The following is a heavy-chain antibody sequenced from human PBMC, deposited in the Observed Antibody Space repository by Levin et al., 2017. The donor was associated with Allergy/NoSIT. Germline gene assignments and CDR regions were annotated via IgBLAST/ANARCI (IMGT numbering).Heavy chain of an antibody. V-gene: IGHV3-30*18. CDR1: GFTFSSYG. CDR2: ISYDGSNK. CDR3: AKEDIVVVPAAIIYYYYYMDV. J-gene: IGHJ6*03. Sequence: GESLKISCAASGFTFSSYGMHWVRQAPGKGLEWVAVISYDGSNKYYADSVKGRFTISRDNSKNTLYLQMNSLRAEDTAVYYCAKEDIVVVPAAIIYYYYYMDVWGKGTTVTVSS. D-gene: IGHD2-2*01.